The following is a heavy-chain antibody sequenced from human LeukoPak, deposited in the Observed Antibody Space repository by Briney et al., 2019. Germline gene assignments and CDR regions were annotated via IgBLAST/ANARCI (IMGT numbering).Heavy chain of an antibody. CDR1: GFTFSSYA. Sequence: GGSLRLSCAASGFTFSSYAMSWVRQAPGKGLEWVSAISGSGGSTYYADSVKGRFTISRDNSKNTLYLQMNSLRAEDTAVYYCAKGVSTYYYDSSGYCFDYWGQGTLVTVSS. V-gene: IGHV3-23*01. CDR3: AKGVSTYYYDSSGYCFDY. CDR2: ISGSGGST. J-gene: IGHJ4*02. D-gene: IGHD3-22*01.